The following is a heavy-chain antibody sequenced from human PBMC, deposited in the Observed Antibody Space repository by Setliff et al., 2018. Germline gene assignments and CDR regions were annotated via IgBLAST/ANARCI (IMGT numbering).Heavy chain of an antibody. V-gene: IGHV3-23*01. D-gene: IGHD3-16*01. CDR1: GFTFSSYA. CDR3: ARDRLRSDSPWGYFDY. Sequence: GESLKISCAASGFTFSSYAMSWVRQAPGKGLEWVSAISGSGGSTYYADSVKGRFTISRDNAKNSLYLQMNSLRAEDTAVYYCARDRLRSDSPWGYFDYWGQGTLVTVSS. J-gene: IGHJ4*02. CDR2: ISGSGGST.